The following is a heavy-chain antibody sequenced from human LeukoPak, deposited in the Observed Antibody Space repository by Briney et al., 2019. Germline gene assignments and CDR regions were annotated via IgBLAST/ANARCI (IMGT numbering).Heavy chain of an antibody. CDR3: ARDLGSGSYYNDAFDI. CDR2: ISSSRSYV. D-gene: IGHD3-10*01. J-gene: IGHJ3*02. Sequence: GGSLRLSCAASGFIYSSYSMNWVRQAPGKGLEWVSSISSSRSYVYYADSVRGRFTISRDNAKKSLNLQMNSLRAEDTAVYYCARDLGSGSYYNDAFDIWGQGTMVTVSS. V-gene: IGHV3-21*01. CDR1: GFIYSSYS.